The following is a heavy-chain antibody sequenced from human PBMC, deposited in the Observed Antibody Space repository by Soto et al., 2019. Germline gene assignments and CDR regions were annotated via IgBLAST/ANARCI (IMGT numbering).Heavy chain of an antibody. CDR1: GGSFSVYY. J-gene: IGHJ6*02. CDR3: ARGRIAAAGIYYYYYYGMDV. CDR2: INHSGST. V-gene: IGHV4-34*01. D-gene: IGHD6-13*01. Sequence: AETLSITCAVYGGSFSVYYWNWIRQPPGKGLEWIGEINHSGSTNYNPSLKSRVTISVDTSKNQFSLKLSSVTAADTAVYYCARGRIAAAGIYYYYYYGMDVWGQGTTVTVSS.